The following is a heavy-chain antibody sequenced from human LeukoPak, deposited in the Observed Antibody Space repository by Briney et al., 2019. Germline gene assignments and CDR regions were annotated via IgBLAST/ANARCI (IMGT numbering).Heavy chain of an antibody. CDR1: GFTFNSYG. CDR3: TTDRGIAVRPLFDY. D-gene: IGHD6-19*01. Sequence: GGSLRLSCAASGFTFNSYGMHWVRQAPGKGLEWLAFISYDGSNTYYADSVKGRFTVSRDDSKSTLYLQMNSLQTEDTAVYYCTTDRGIAVRPLFDYWGQGTLVTVSS. J-gene: IGHJ4*02. CDR2: ISYDGSNT. V-gene: IGHV3-30*02.